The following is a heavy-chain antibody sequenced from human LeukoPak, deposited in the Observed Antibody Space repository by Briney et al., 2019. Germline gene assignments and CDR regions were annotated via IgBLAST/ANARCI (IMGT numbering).Heavy chain of an antibody. CDR3: ARDKAATLDY. V-gene: IGHV3-33*01. D-gene: IGHD2-15*01. Sequence: GGSLRLSCAASGFTFGSYGMHWVRQAPGKGLEWVAVIWYDGSNKYYADSVKGRFTISGDNSKNTLYLQMNSLRAEDTAVYYCARDKAATLDYWGQGTLVTVSS. CDR2: IWYDGSNK. CDR1: GFTFGSYG. J-gene: IGHJ4*02.